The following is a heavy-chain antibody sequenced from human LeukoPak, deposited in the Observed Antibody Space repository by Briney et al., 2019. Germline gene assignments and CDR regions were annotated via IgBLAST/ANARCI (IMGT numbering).Heavy chain of an antibody. Sequence: GGSLRLSCAASGFTFSSYWMTWVRQAPGKGLEWVANIKEDGSEKYYVDSVKGRFTISRDNAKNSLYLQMNSLRAEDTAVYYCARDLGSPYDILTRDAFDIWGQGTMVTVSS. D-gene: IGHD3-9*01. CDR2: IKEDGSEK. V-gene: IGHV3-7*01. J-gene: IGHJ3*02. CDR3: ARDLGSPYDILTRDAFDI. CDR1: GFTFSSYW.